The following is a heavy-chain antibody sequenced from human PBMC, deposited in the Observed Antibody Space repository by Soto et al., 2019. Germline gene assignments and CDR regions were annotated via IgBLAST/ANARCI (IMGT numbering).Heavy chain of an antibody. Sequence: ASVKVSCKASGYTFTSYAMHWVRQAPGQRLEWMGWINAGNGNTKYSQKFQGRVTITRDTSASTAYMELSSLRSEDTAVYYCARVSYDSSGAPEYFQHWGQGTLVTVS. CDR2: INAGNGNT. CDR1: GYTFTSYA. V-gene: IGHV1-3*01. D-gene: IGHD3-22*01. J-gene: IGHJ1*01. CDR3: ARVSYDSSGAPEYFQH.